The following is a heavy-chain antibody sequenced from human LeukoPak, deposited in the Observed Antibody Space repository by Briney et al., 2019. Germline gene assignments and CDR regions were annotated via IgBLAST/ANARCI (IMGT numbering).Heavy chain of an antibody. CDR2: TRIRERSYST. CDR3: TKSGSYHACEI. CDR1: GFTVINNY. V-gene: IGHV3-72*01. D-gene: IGHD1-26*01. J-gene: IGHJ3*02. Sequence: PGGSLRLSCAASGFTVINNYMSWVRQAPGKGLEWVGRTRIRERSYSTVYAASVRGRFTISRDDSRNSLYLQMNSLKTEDTALYYSTKSGSYHACEIWGEGKMVTVSS.